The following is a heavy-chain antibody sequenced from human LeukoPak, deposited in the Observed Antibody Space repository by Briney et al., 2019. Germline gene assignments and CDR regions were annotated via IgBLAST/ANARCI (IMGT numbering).Heavy chain of an antibody. D-gene: IGHD2-2*01. CDR1: GFTFSNYW. V-gene: IGHV3-74*01. CDR2: IKTDGTSI. CDR3: ARDLGYCSSTSCYPFDY. Sequence: PGGSLRLSCAASGFTFSNYWMHWVRQAPGKGLVWVSRIKTDGTSITYADSVKGRFTISRDNAKNTLYLQMNSLRAEDTAVYYCARDLGYCSSTSCYPFDYWGQGTLVTVSS. J-gene: IGHJ4*02.